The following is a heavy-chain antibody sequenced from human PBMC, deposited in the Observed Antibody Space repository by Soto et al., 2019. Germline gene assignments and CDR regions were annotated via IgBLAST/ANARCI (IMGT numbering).Heavy chain of an antibody. D-gene: IGHD3-10*01. CDR2: IYYSGST. Sequence: QVQLQESGPGLVKPSQTLSLTCTVSGGSISSGDYYWSWIRQPPGKGLEWIGYIYYSGSTYYNPXLKSRVTISVXXSXNXXSLKLSSVTAADTAVYYCARRQGVYGPLWSAYFDYWGQGTLVTVSS. V-gene: IGHV4-30-4*01. J-gene: IGHJ4*02. CDR1: GGSISSGDYY. CDR3: ARRQGVYGPLWSAYFDY.